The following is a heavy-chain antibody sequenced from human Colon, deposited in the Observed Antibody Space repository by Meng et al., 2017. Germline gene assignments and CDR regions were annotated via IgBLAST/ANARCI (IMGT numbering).Heavy chain of an antibody. V-gene: IGHV3-21*01. J-gene: IGHJ4*02. CDR3: ARGGVATIGYGY. D-gene: IGHD3-22*01. CDR2: IDTSSRYI. CDR1: GFTFSGHT. Sequence: GESLKISCAASGFTFSGHTMNWVRQAPGKGLEWVSSIDTSSRYIYYADSVKGRFTISRDNAQNSLFLQMNSLRAEDTAVYYCARGGVATIGYGYWGQGTLVTVSS.